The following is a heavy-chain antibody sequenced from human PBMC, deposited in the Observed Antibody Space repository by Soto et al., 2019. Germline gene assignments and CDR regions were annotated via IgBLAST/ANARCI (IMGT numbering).Heavy chain of an antibody. CDR2: IKQDGSEK. Sequence: PGGSLRLSCAASGFTFSSYWMSWVRQAPGKGLEWVANIKQDGSEKYYVDSVKGRFTISRDNAKNSLYLQMNSLRAEDTAVYYCARYSNYVLPYYYYGMDVWGQGTTVTVSS. J-gene: IGHJ6*02. V-gene: IGHV3-7*01. CDR3: ARYSNYVLPYYYYGMDV. CDR1: GFTFSSYW. D-gene: IGHD4-4*01.